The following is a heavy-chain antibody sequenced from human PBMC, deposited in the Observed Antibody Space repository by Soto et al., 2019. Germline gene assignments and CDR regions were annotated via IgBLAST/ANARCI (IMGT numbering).Heavy chain of an antibody. V-gene: IGHV3-48*03. CDR3: ARDTLRPYGYYYSYYYGMDV. D-gene: IGHD2-15*01. Sequence: PGGSLRLSCAASGFTFSSYEMNWVRQAPGKGLEWVSYISSSGSTIYYADSVKGRFTISRDNAKNSLYLQMNSLRAEDTAVYYCARDTLRPYGYYYSYYYGMDVWGQGTTVTVSS. CDR2: ISSSGSTI. J-gene: IGHJ6*02. CDR1: GFTFSSYE.